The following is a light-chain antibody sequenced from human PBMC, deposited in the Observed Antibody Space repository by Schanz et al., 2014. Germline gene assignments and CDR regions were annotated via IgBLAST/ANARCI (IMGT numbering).Light chain of an antibody. J-gene: IGKJ2*01. CDR1: QSVGTY. CDR2: DAS. V-gene: IGKV3-20*01. Sequence: EIVLTQSPGTLSLSPGERATLSCRVSQSVGTYLAWYQQKPGQAPRLLMYDASNRATGIPDRFSGSGSVTDFTLTISTLEPEDFAVYYCQQYGNSPPFTFGQGTRLEIK. CDR3: QQYGNSPPFT.